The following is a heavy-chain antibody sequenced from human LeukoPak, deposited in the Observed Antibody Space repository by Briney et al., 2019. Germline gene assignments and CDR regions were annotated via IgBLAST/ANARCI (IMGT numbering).Heavy chain of an antibody. D-gene: IGHD3-10*01. CDR1: SGSISSGVYY. Sequence: SETLSLTCPVSSGSISSGVYYWSWIRQHPGKGLEWIGYIYYSGSTYYNPSLKSRVTISVDTSKNQFSLKLSSVTAADTAVYYCARVGTYGSGSYLSWLDYWGQGTLVTVSS. J-gene: IGHJ4*02. CDR2: IYYSGST. V-gene: IGHV4-31*03. CDR3: ARVGTYGSGSYLSWLDY.